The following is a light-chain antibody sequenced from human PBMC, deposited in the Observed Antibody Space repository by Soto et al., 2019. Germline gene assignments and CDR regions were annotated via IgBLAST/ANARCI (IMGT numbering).Light chain of an antibody. V-gene: IGKV1-5*01. CDR2: DAS. CDR1: QSISSW. J-gene: IGKJ1*01. CDR3: QQHNSYWT. Sequence: DIQMTESPSTLSASVGDRLTIACRASQSISSWVAWYQQKPGKPPKLLIYDASSLESGVPSRFSGSGSGTEFTLTVTRLQPDDFSTYFCQQHNSYWTFGQGTKVDIK.